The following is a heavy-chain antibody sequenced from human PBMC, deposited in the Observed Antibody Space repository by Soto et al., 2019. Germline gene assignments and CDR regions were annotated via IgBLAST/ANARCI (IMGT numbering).Heavy chain of an antibody. V-gene: IGHV3-30*04. D-gene: IGHD6-13*01. Sequence: PGGSLRLSCVASGFTFSSFAMHWVRQAPGKGLEWVAVMSYDGRNKNYADSVKGRVTISRDNSKNTLYLQMNSLGAEDTAVYYCAKVKGIAAGWGMDVWGQGTAVTVSS. CDR1: GFTFSSFA. J-gene: IGHJ6*02. CDR2: MSYDGRNK. CDR3: AKVKGIAAGWGMDV.